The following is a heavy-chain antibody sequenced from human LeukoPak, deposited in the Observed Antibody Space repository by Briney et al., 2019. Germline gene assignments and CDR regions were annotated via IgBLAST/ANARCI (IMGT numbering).Heavy chain of an antibody. D-gene: IGHD2-2*01. CDR2: IYYSGST. J-gene: IGHJ6*03. V-gene: IGHV4-59*01. CDR1: GGSISSYY. CDR3: ARHTFNCSGTSCYDYYYYMDV. Sequence: MASETLSLTCTVSGGSISSYYWSWIRQPPGKGLKWIGYIYYSGSTNYNPSLKSRVTISVDTSKNQFSLKLSSVTAADTAVYYCARHTFNCSGTSCYDYYYYMDVWGKGTTVTISS.